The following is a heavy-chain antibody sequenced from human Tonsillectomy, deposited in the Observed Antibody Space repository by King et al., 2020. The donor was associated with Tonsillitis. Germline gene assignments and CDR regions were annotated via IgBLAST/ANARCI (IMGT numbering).Heavy chain of an antibody. CDR2: ISSSSTTI. D-gene: IGHD6-19*01. V-gene: IGHV3-48*01. CDR1: GFTFRSYS. Sequence: VQLVESGGGLVQPGGSLRLSCAASGFTFRSYSLNWVRQAPGKGLDWVSYISSSSTTIYYADSVKGRFTISSDNAKNSLYLQMNSLRAEDTAVYYCLAVTDSYYYYYMDVWGKGTTVTVSS. CDR3: LAVTDSYYYYYMDV. J-gene: IGHJ6*03.